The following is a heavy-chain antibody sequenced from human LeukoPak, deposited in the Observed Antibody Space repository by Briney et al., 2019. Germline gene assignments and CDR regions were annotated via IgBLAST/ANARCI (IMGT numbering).Heavy chain of an antibody. CDR1: GGTFSSYA. CDR3: AREPFYCSSTSCYTGYFDY. D-gene: IGHD2-2*02. V-gene: IGHV1-69*05. Sequence: ASAKVSCKASGGTFSSYAISWVRQAPGQGLEWMGGIIPIFGTANYAQKFQGRVTITTDESTSTAYMELSSLRSEDTAVYYRAREPFYCSSTSCYTGYFDYWGQGTLVTVSS. J-gene: IGHJ4*02. CDR2: IIPIFGTA.